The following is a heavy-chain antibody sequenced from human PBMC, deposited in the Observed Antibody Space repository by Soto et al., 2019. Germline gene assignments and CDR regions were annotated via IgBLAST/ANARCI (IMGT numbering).Heavy chain of an antibody. D-gene: IGHD3-3*01. V-gene: IGHV4-34*01. CDR2: ITHSGST. J-gene: IGHJ4*02. CDR1: GGSFSGYY. CDR3: ARDFYDFWSGYSLGFDY. Sequence: SETLSLTCAVYGGSFSGYYWSWIRQPTGKGLEWIWEITHSGSTNYNPSLQSRVTISVDTSKNQFSLKLSSATSAETAVYYCARDFYDFWSGYSLGFDYWGQGTLVTVSS.